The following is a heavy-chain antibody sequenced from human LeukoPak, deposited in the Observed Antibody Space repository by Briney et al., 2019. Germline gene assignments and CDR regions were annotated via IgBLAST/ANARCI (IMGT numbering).Heavy chain of an antibody. D-gene: IGHD3-22*01. CDR3: VRGITMMVD. CDR1: GFTFSSSA. Sequence: PGGSLRLSCAASGFTFSSSAMSWVRQAPGKGLEWVSNISGSGSGGSTYYADSVKGRFTISRENAKNSLYLQMNSLRAEDTALYYCVRGITMMVDWGQGTLVTVSS. J-gene: IGHJ4*02. CDR2: ISGSGSGGST. V-gene: IGHV3-23*01.